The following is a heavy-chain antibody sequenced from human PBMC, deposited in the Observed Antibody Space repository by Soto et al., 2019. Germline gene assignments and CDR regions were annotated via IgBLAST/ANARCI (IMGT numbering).Heavy chain of an antibody. J-gene: IGHJ4*02. V-gene: IGHV1-69*01. D-gene: IGHD4-17*01. Sequence: QVQLVQSGAEVKKPGSSVKVSCKASGGTFSSYAISWVRQAPGQGLEWMGGIIPIFGTANYAQKFQGRVTLTADEATSTAYMELSSLRSEDTAVYYCASRFTYGDYVDYWGQGSLVTVSS. CDR2: IIPIFGTA. CDR1: GGTFSSYA. CDR3: ASRFTYGDYVDY.